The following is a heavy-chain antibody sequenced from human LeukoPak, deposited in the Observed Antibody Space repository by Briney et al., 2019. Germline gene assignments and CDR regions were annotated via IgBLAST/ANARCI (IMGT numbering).Heavy chain of an antibody. V-gene: IGHV1-18*01. Sequence: ASVKVSCKASGYTFTSYGISWVRQAPGQGLEWMGWISAYNGDTNYAQKLQGRVTMTTDTSTSTAYMELRSLRSDDTAVYYCARDKYNWNPLDYWGQGTLVTVSS. CDR3: ARDKYNWNPLDY. CDR1: GYTFTSYG. J-gene: IGHJ4*02. D-gene: IGHD1-20*01. CDR2: ISAYNGDT.